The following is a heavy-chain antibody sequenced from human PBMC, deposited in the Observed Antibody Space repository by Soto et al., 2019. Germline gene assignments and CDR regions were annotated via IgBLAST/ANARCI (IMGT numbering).Heavy chain of an antibody. Sequence: EVQLVESGGGLVQRGGSLRLSCAASGFTFSRHWMYWVRQVPGKGLVWVSSINSDGSTTRHADSVKGRFTISRDNAKNTLYLQINSRRDEDTALYYCARDISNGYNSYWGQGTLVTVSS. V-gene: IGHV3-74*01. J-gene: IGHJ4*02. CDR1: GFTFSRHW. CDR3: ARDISNGYNSY. CDR2: INSDGSTT. D-gene: IGHD1-1*01.